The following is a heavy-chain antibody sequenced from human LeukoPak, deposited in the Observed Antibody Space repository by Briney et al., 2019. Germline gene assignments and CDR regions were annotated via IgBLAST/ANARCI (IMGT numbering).Heavy chain of an antibody. D-gene: IGHD3-16*01. CDR3: ARLHRGMDV. CDR1: GFTFSSYA. V-gene: IGHV3-23*01. CDR2: ISGSGGST. Sequence: QPGGSLRLSCAASGFTFSSYAMSWVRQAPGKGLEWVSAISGSGGSTYYADSVKGRFTISRDNSKNTLYQQMNSLSHEDTAVYFCARLHRGMDVWGQGTTVTVSS. J-gene: IGHJ6*02.